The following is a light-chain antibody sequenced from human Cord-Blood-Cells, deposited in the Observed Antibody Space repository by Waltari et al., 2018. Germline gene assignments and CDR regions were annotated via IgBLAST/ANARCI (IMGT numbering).Light chain of an antibody. J-gene: IGLJ3*02. CDR2: RNN. CDR1: RSNIGSNY. Sequence: SVLTQPPSASGTPGPRVTLSGSGSRSNIGSNYVYWYQQPPGTAPKLLIYRNNQRPSGVPDRFSGSKSGTSASLAISGLRSEDEADYYCAAWDDSLSGWVFGGGTKLTVL. CDR3: AAWDDSLSGWV. V-gene: IGLV1-47*01.